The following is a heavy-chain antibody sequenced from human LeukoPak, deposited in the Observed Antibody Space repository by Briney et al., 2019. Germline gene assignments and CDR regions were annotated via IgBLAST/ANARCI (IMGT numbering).Heavy chain of an antibody. CDR3: ARGYSSSSYYYYYYMDV. Sequence: SVKVSCKASGGTFSSYAISWVRQAPGQGLEWMGGIIPIFGTANYAQKFQGRVTITTDESTSTAYMELSSLRSEDTAVYYCARGYSSSSYYYYYYMDVWGKGTTVTVSS. CDR2: IIPIFGTA. D-gene: IGHD6-6*01. CDR1: GGTFSSYA. V-gene: IGHV1-69*05. J-gene: IGHJ6*03.